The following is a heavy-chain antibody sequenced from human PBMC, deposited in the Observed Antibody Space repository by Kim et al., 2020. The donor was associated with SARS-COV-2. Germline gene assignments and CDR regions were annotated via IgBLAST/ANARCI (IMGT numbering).Heavy chain of an antibody. CDR3: ARGHVPYCSSTSCYGYF. CDR2: ISYDGSNK. D-gene: IGHD2-2*01. V-gene: IGHV3-30*04. J-gene: IGHJ2*01. Sequence: GGSLRLSCAASGFTFSSYAMHWVRQAPGKGLEWVAVISYDGSNKYYADSVKGRFTISRDNSKNTLYLQMNSLRAEDTAVYYCARGHVPYCSSTSCYGYF. CDR1: GFTFSSYA.